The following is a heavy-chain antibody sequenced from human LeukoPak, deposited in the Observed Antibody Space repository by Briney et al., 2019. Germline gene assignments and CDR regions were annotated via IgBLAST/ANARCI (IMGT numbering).Heavy chain of an antibody. CDR1: GDSISSYY. V-gene: IGHV4-4*07. D-gene: IGHD3-9*01. Sequence: SETLSLTCTVSGDSISSYYWSWIRQPAGKGLEWIGRIYTSGSTNYNPSLKSRVTMSVDTSKNQFSLKLSSVTAADTAVYYCARALHFDWLLQDAGAFDIWGQGTMVTVSS. CDR3: ARALHFDWLLQDAGAFDI. J-gene: IGHJ3*02. CDR2: IYTSGST.